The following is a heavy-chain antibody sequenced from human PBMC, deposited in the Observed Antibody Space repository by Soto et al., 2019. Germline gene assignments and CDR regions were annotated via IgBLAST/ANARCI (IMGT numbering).Heavy chain of an antibody. CDR3: ASLGKAAAGTRDYYYGMQV. D-gene: IGHD6-13*01. Sequence: ASVKVSCKASGYTFTSYGISWVRRAPGKGLEWMGWISAYNGNTNYAQKLQGRVTLTTDTSTSTAYMELRSLRSDDTAVYYCASLGKAAAGTRDYYYGMQVWVQATPATVSS. V-gene: IGHV1-18*04. J-gene: IGHJ6*02. CDR2: ISAYNGNT. CDR1: GYTFTSYG.